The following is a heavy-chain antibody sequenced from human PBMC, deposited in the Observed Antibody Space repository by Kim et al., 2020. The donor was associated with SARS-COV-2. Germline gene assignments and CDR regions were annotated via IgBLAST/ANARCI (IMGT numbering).Heavy chain of an antibody. J-gene: IGHJ3*02. CDR3: ARDVAYCGGDCYRPDDAFDI. Sequence: GGSLRLSCAASGFTFSSYGMHWVRQAPGKGLEWVAVISYDGSNKYYADSVKGRFTISRDNSKNTLYLQMNSLRAEDTAVYYCARDVAYCGGDCYRPDDAFDIWGQGTMVTVSS. CDR2: ISYDGSNK. D-gene: IGHD2-21*02. V-gene: IGHV3-33*05. CDR1: GFTFSSYG.